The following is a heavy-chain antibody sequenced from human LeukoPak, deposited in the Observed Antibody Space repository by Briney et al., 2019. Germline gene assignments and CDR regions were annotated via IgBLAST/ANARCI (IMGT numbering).Heavy chain of an antibody. CDR2: IYYSGST. CDR3: ARVGFSPEPDY. J-gene: IGHJ4*02. CDR1: GGSISSGGYY. V-gene: IGHV4-31*03. Sequence: SQTLSLTCTVSGGSISSGGYYWSWIRQHPGKGLEWIGYIYYSGSTYYNPSLKSRVAISVDTSKNQFSLKLSSVTAADTAVYYCARVGFSPEPDYWGQGTLVTVSS. D-gene: IGHD1-14*01.